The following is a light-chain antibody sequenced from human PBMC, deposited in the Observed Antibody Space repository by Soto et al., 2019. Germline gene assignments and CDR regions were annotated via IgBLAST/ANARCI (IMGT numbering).Light chain of an antibody. CDR3: QQSSSWPLT. J-gene: IGKJ3*01. Sequence: EIVLTQSPVTLSLSPGERVTLSCRASQSVRNFLAWYQQKPGQAPRLLIYDVSNRATGVPARFSGSGSGTDFTLTIRGLEPVDSAVYQCQQSSSWPLTFGPGTKVDIK. CDR1: QSVRNF. CDR2: DVS. V-gene: IGKV3-11*01.